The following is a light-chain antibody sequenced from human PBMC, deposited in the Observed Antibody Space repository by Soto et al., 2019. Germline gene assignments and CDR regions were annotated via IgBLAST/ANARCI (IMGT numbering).Light chain of an antibody. CDR3: AAWDDSLNGLV. CDR2: SNY. CDR1: NSNIGSSS. Sequence: QPVLTQPPSASGTPGQRVTISCSGSNSNIGSSSVSWYQHLPGTAPKLLIYSNYQRPSGVPDRFSGSKSGTSASLAISGLQSEDEADYYCAAWDDSLNGLVFGGGTKLTVL. V-gene: IGLV1-44*01. J-gene: IGLJ2*01.